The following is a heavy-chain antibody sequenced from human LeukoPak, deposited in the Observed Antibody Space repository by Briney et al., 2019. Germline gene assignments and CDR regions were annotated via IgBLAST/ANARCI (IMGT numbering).Heavy chain of an antibody. CDR3: AEAASVRGVSY. D-gene: IGHD3-10*01. CDR1: GFTFSSYW. Sequence: GGSLRLSCAASGFTFSSYWMHWVRQAPGKGPLWVSHINGDGSTTNYADSEKGRFTISRDNAKNTLYLQMNSLRAEDTAVYYCAEAASVRGVSYWGQGTLVTVSS. V-gene: IGHV3-74*01. J-gene: IGHJ4*02. CDR2: INGDGSTT.